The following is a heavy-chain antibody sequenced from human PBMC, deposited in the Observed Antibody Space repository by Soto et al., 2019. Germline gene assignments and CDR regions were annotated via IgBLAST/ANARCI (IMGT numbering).Heavy chain of an antibody. CDR3: ARGETTGTPLIDY. CDR2: ISSTSTFI. D-gene: IGHD1-1*01. J-gene: IGHJ4*02. Sequence: EVHLVESGGGLVKPGGSLRVSCAASGFTFSSYTMNWVRQAPGKGLEWVSSISSTSTFIYYADSMKGRITISRANAENSLYLLLNSLSAEATAVYYCARGETTGTPLIDYWGQGTLVTFSS. CDR1: GFTFSSYT. V-gene: IGHV3-21*01.